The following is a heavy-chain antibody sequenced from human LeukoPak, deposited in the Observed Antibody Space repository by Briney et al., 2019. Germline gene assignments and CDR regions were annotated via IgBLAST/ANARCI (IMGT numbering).Heavy chain of an antibody. D-gene: IGHD6-13*01. Sequence: PGGSLRLSCAASGFTFSSYAMSWVRQAPGKGLEWVSAISGSGGSTYYADSVKGRFTISRDNSKNTLYLQMNSLRAEDTAVYYCAREPKEGIAAAGTTSVAFDIWGQGTMVTVSS. V-gene: IGHV3-23*01. CDR3: AREPKEGIAAAGTTSVAFDI. CDR2: ISGSGGST. J-gene: IGHJ3*02. CDR1: GFTFSSYA.